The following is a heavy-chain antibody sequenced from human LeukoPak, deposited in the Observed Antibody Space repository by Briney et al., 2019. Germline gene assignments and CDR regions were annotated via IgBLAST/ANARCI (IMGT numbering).Heavy chain of an antibody. D-gene: IGHD3-3*01. J-gene: IGHJ4*02. CDR2: ISSSSSYI. Sequence: GGSLRLSCAASGFTFSSYSMNWVRQAPGKGLEWVSSISSSSSYIYYADSVKGRFTISRDNAKNSLYLQMNSLRAEDTAVYYCARERDFWSGLDYWGQGTLVTVSS. CDR1: GFTFSSYS. CDR3: ARERDFWSGLDY. V-gene: IGHV3-21*01.